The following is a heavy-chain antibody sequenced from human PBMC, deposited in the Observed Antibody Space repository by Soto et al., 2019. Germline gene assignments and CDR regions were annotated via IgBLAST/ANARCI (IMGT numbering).Heavy chain of an antibody. D-gene: IGHD3-22*01. J-gene: IGHJ3*02. CDR3: ARKEYYDSSGYYYWSAFDI. V-gene: IGHV3-53*01. CDR2: IYSGGST. Sequence: GGSLRLSCAASGFTVSSNYMSWVRQAPGKGLEWVSVIYSGGSTYYADSVKGRFTISRDNSKNTLYLQMNSLRAEDTAVYYCARKEYYDSSGYYYWSAFDIWGQGTMVTVSS. CDR1: GFTVSSNY.